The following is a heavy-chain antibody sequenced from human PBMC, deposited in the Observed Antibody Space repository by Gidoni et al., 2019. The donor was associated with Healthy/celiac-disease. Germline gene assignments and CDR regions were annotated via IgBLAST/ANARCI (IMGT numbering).Heavy chain of an antibody. J-gene: IGHJ4*02. CDR1: GFTFSGSA. CDR2: IRSKANSYAT. V-gene: IGHV3-73*02. Sequence: EVQLVESGGGLVQPGGSLNLSCAASGFTFSGSAMHWVRQASGKGLEWGGRIRSKANSYATAYAASVKGRFTISRDDSKNTAYLQMNSLKTEDTAVYYCTSGIAVAGTSYWGQGTLVTVSS. D-gene: IGHD6-19*01. CDR3: TSGIAVAGTSY.